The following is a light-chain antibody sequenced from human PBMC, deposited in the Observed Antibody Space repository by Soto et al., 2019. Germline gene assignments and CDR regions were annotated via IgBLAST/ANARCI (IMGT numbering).Light chain of an antibody. Sequence: SYELTQPPSVSVAPEQTARITCGGNNIGSKSVHWYQQKPGQAPVLVVYDDNDRPSGIPERFSGSDSGNTATLTISRVEAGDEADYYCQVWHSGVDWVFGGGTKLTVL. CDR1: NIGSKS. CDR2: DDN. CDR3: QVWHSGVDWV. J-gene: IGLJ2*01. V-gene: IGLV3-21*02.